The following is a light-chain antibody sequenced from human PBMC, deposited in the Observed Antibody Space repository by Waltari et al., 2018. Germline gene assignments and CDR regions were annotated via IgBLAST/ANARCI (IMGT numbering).Light chain of an antibody. Sequence: QSALTQPASVSGSPGQSITISCTGTSSDVGNYKRVSWYQQHPGKDPKLMISAVSKRPSGVSDRFSGSKSGDMASLTISGLQPEDEAEYFCSSYAGSSKGVFGGGTKVTVL. CDR1: SSDVGNYKR. J-gene: IGLJ2*01. CDR3: SSYAGSSKGV. V-gene: IGLV2-23*02. CDR2: AVS.